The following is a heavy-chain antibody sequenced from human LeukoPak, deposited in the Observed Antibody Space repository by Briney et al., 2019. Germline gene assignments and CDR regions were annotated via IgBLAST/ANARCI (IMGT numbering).Heavy chain of an antibody. V-gene: IGHV1-46*01. CDR3: ARGASRRPYQLLEVGLRWFDP. CDR2: INPSGGST. J-gene: IGHJ5*02. D-gene: IGHD2-2*01. Sequence: ASVKVSCKASGYTFTSHYMHWVRQAPGQGLEWMGIINPSGGSTSYAQKFQGRVTMTRDTSTSTVYMELSSLRSEDTAVYYCARGASRRPYQLLEVGLRWFDPWGQGTLVTVSS. CDR1: GYTFTSHY.